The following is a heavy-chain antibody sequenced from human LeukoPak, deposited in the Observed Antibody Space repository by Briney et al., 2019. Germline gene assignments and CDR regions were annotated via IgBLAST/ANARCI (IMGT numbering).Heavy chain of an antibody. Sequence: SETLSLTCAVCGGSFSGYYWSWIRQPPGKGLEWIGDINHSGSTNYNPSLKSRVTISVDTSKNQFSLKLSSVTAADTAVYYCARTDDYGEDTDYWGQGTLVTVSS. J-gene: IGHJ4*02. CDR3: ARTDDYGEDTDY. D-gene: IGHD4-17*01. CDR1: GGSFSGYY. V-gene: IGHV4-34*01. CDR2: INHSGST.